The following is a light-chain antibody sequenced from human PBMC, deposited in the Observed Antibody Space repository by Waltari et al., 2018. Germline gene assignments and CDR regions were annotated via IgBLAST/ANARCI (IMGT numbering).Light chain of an antibody. CDR3: QHYTEQPLT. V-gene: IGKV3-15*01. CDR1: QSVSRN. J-gene: IGKJ4*01. Sequence: EIVMTQSPATLSVSPGEGATLSCRASQSVSRNLAWYQQKPGQAPRLLIFGASARATGIPARFSGSGSGTEFTLTNSSLQSEDVAVYFCQHYTEQPLTFGGGTKVEIK. CDR2: GAS.